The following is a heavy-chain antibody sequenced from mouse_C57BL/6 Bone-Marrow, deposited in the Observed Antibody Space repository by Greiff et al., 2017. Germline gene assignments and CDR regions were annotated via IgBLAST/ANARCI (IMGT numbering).Heavy chain of an antibody. J-gene: IGHJ1*03. CDR1: GFTFSDYG. D-gene: IGHD1-1*01. V-gene: IGHV5-17*01. Sequence: EVKLVESGGGLVKPGGSLKLSCAASGFTFSDYGMHWVRQAPEKGLEWVAYISSGSSTIYYADTVKGRFTISRDNAKNTLFLQVTSLRSEDTAMYYCASSSWYCDVWGTGTTVTVSS. CDR2: ISSGSSTI. CDR3: ASSSWYCDV.